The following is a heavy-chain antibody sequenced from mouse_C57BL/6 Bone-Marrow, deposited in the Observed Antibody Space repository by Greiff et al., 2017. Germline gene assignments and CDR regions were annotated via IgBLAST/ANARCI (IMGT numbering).Heavy chain of an antibody. CDR3: ARGGIDDGYYGDY. CDR2: IYPGGGYT. D-gene: IGHD2-3*01. J-gene: IGHJ2*01. V-gene: IGHV1-63*01. Sequence: QVQLQQSGAELVRPGTSVKMSCKASGYTFTNYWIGWAKQRPGHGLEWIGAIYPGGGYTNYTEKFKGKATLTADKSSSTAYMQFSSLTSEDSAIYYCARGGIDDGYYGDYWGQGTTLTVSS. CDR1: GYTFTNYW.